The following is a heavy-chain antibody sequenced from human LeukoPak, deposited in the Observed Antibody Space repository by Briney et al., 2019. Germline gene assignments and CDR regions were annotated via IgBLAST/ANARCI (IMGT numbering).Heavy chain of an antibody. V-gene: IGHV3-30*18. J-gene: IGHJ4*02. CDR2: ISYEGSNK. CDR3: AKDKFGDGYNYDY. CDR1: GFTFSSYG. D-gene: IGHD5-24*01. Sequence: GGSLRLSCAASGFTFSSYGMHWVRQAPGKGLEWVAVISYEGSNKYYADSVKGRFTISRDNSKNTLYLQMNSLRAEDTAVYYCAKDKFGDGYNYDYWGQGTLVTVSS.